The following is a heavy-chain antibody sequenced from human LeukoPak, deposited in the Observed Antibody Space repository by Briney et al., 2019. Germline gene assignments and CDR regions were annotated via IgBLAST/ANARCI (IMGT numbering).Heavy chain of an antibody. D-gene: IGHD3-10*01. CDR1: GGSINGYY. CDR3: ARHRKWFGEGNWFDP. CDR2: IYYTGST. V-gene: IGHV4-59*01. J-gene: IGHJ5*02. Sequence: SETLSLTCTVSGGSINGYYWSWIRQSPGKGLESLGYIYYTGSTNYNPSLKSRVTMSVDTSRNQFFLRLSSVTAADTAVYYCARHRKWFGEGNWFDPWGQGTLVTVSS.